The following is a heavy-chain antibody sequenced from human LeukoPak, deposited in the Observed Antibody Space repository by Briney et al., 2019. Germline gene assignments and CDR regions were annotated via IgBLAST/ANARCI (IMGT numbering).Heavy chain of an antibody. CDR3: ARAQGSSSWYLHYYYYYYMDV. V-gene: IGHV1-18*04. D-gene: IGHD6-13*01. J-gene: IGHJ6*03. Sequence: GASVKVSCKTSGYTFTGYYMHWVRQAPGQGLEWMGWISAYNGNTNYAQKLQGRVTMTTDTSTSTAYMELRSLRSDDTAVYYCARAQGSSSWYLHYYYYYYMDVWGKGTTVTVSS. CDR2: ISAYNGNT. CDR1: GYTFTGYY.